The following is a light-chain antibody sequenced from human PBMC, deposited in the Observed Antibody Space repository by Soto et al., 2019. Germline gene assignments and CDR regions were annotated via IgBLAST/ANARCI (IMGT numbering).Light chain of an antibody. CDR2: DAS. J-gene: IGKJ2*01. CDR1: QSVSIY. V-gene: IGKV3-11*01. CDR3: QQYGSSLYT. Sequence: IVLTQSPVTLSLSPGERATLSCRASQSVSIYLAWYQQKPGQPPRLLIYDASNRPTGTPARFSGSGSGTDFTLTISSLEPEDFAVYYCQQYGSSLYTFGQGTKLEIK.